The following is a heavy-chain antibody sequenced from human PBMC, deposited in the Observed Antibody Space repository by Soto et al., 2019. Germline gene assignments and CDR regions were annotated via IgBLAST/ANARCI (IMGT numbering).Heavy chain of an antibody. CDR1: GFTFSSYS. Sequence: GGSLRLSCAASGFTFSSYSMNWVRQAPGKGLEWVSSISSSSSYIYYADSVKGRFTISRDNAKNSLYLQMNSLRAEDTAVYYCATGDSGWYSTAFDIWGQGTMVTVSS. CDR3: ATGDSGWYSTAFDI. J-gene: IGHJ3*02. D-gene: IGHD6-19*01. V-gene: IGHV3-21*01. CDR2: ISSSSSYI.